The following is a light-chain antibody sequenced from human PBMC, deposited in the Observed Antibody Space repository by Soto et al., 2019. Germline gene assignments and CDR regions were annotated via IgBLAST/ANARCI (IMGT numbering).Light chain of an antibody. CDR1: QSVSSIY. CDR3: QQYDSSLTWT. J-gene: IGKJ1*01. Sequence: EIVLTQSPGTLSLSPGERATLSCRASQSVSSIYLAWYQQKPGQAPRLLIFAASSRATGIPDRFSGSGSGTDFTLTISRLEPEDFAVYYCQQYDSSLTWTFGQGTKVEIK. V-gene: IGKV3-20*01. CDR2: AAS.